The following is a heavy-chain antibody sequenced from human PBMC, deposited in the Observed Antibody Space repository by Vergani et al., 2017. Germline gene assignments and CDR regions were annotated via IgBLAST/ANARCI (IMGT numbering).Heavy chain of an antibody. CDR3: TRPFYYYGSGSLDWYFDL. V-gene: IGHV4-61*02. D-gene: IGHD3-10*01. CDR1: GGSFSTGGQS. CDR2: IYTSGAT. Sequence: QVQLQESGPGLVKPSQTLSLTCTVSGGSFSTGGQSWTWLRQSAGKGLEWIGRIYTSGATNYNPSLRSLAIMSVDASKKQFSLKLTSVTAADTAVYYCTRPFYYYGSGSLDWYFDLWGRGTLVTVSS. J-gene: IGHJ2*01.